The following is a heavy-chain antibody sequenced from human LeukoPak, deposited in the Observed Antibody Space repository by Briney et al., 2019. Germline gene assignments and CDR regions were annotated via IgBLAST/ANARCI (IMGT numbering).Heavy chain of an antibody. V-gene: IGHV3-33*01. D-gene: IGHD5-12*01. CDR1: GFIFSNYG. CDR2: IRYDESTK. Sequence: PGGPLRLSCVVSGFIFSNYGMRWVRQAPGKGLEWVAVIRYDESTKYYVDSVKGRFTISRDNSKNTLYLQMNGLRDDDTAVYYCARAYSRESGYDFIPYYWGQGTLVT. CDR3: ARAYSRESGYDFIPYY. J-gene: IGHJ4*02.